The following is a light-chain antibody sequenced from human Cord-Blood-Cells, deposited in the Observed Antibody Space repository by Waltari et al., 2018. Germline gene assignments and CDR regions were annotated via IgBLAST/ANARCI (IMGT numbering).Light chain of an antibody. CDR2: WAS. J-gene: IGKJ1*01. CDR1: QSVLYSSNNKTY. Sequence: DIVMTQAPDSLAVSLGASATINCKSSQSVLYSSNNKTYLAWYQQKPGQPPKLLIYWASTRESGVPDRLSGSGSGTDFTLTISSLQAEDVAVYCCQQYYSTPTFGQGTKVEIK. CDR3: QQYYSTPT. V-gene: IGKV4-1*01.